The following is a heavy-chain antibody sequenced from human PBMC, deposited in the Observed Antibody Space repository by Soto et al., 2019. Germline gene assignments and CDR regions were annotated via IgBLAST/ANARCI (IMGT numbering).Heavy chain of an antibody. J-gene: IGHJ6*02. CDR1: GFTFSSYE. CDR3: AREGRIGEMATKGPQYYYGMDV. CDR2: ISSSGSTI. V-gene: IGHV3-48*03. Sequence: EVQLVESGGGLVQPGGSLRLSCAASGFTFSSYEMNWVRQAPGKGLEWVSYISSSGSTIYYADSVKGRFTISRDNAKNSLYQQMNSLRAEDTAVYYCAREGRIGEMATKGPQYYYGMDVWGQGTTVTVSS. D-gene: IGHD3-10*01.